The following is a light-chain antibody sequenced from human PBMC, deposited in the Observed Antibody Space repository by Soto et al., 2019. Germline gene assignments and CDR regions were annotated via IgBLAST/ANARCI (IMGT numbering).Light chain of an antibody. CDR3: SLYAAGNNFHSV. CDR2: EVN. J-gene: IGLJ3*02. CDR1: SSDVGGYNY. Sequence: QSALTQPPSASGSPGQSVTISCTGTSSDVGGYNYVSWYQQYTGKAPKLMIYEVNKPPSGVADRFSGSKSGNTASLTVSGLQAEDEADYDCSLYAAGNNFHSVFGGGTKLTVL. V-gene: IGLV2-8*01.